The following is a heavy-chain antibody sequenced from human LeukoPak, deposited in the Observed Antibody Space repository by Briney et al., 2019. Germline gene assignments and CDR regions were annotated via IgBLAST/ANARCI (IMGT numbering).Heavy chain of an antibody. Sequence: PGGSLRLSCAASGFTFSSNYMSWVRQAPGKGLEWVSVIYSGGSTYYADSVKGRFTISRDNSKNTLYLQMNSLRAEDTAVYYCARDLWLAQHTYYYYYMDVWGKGTTVTVSS. CDR1: GFTFSSNY. CDR2: IYSGGST. D-gene: IGHD6-19*01. J-gene: IGHJ6*03. V-gene: IGHV3-66*01. CDR3: ARDLWLAQHTYYYYYMDV.